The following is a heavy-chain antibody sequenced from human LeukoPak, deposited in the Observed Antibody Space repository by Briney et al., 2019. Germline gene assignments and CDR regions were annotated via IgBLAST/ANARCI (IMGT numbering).Heavy chain of an antibody. CDR3: AKDATMIVLPPPVH. Sequence: PGGSLRLSCAASGFTFSSFAMSWVRQAPGKGLEWVSAIRGSGGSIYYADSVKGRFTISRDDSKNALYLQMNSLRAEDTAVYYCAKDATMIVLPPPVHWGQGTLVTVSS. J-gene: IGHJ1*01. D-gene: IGHD3-22*01. CDR1: GFTFSSFA. V-gene: IGHV3-23*01. CDR2: IRGSGGSI.